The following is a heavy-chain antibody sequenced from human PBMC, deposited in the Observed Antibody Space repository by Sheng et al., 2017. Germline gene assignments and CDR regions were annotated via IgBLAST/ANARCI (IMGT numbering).Heavy chain of an antibody. Sequence: QVQLQESGPGLVKPSQTLSLTCTVSGGSISSGSYYWSWIRQPAGKGLEWIGRIYTSGSTNYNPSLKSRVTISVDTSKNQFSLKLSSVTAADTAVYYCARDPSDTATGSYWGQGTLVTVSS. CDR3: ARDPSDTATGSY. CDR2: IYTSGST. D-gene: IGHD5-18*01. V-gene: IGHV4-61*02. J-gene: IGHJ4*02. CDR1: GGSISSGSYY.